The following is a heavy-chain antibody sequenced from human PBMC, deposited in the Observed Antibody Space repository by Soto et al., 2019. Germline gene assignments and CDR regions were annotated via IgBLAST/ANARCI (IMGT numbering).Heavy chain of an antibody. D-gene: IGHD3-16*01. Sequence: EVQLVESGGGLVQPGRSLRLSCAASGFTFDDNAMHWVRQAPGKGLEWVSGINWNSGSIGYADSVKGRFTISRDNAKNSLYLQMNSLRTEDTALYYCAKEKGFGGVRKGMDVWGQGTTVTVSS. CDR1: GFTFDDNA. CDR2: INWNSGSI. J-gene: IGHJ6*02. CDR3: AKEKGFGGVRKGMDV. V-gene: IGHV3-9*01.